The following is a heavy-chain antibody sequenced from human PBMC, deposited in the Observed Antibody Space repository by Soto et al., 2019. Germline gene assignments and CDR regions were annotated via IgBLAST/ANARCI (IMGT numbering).Heavy chain of an antibody. CDR2: INPSGST. Sequence: QVQLQQWGAGLLKPSETLSLTCAVYGGSFSGYYWSWIRQPPGKGLEWIGEINPSGSTNYTPSLKSRLTMSGDTPKNQFSLKLTSVTAADTAVYYCARGRDGGAANWGQGTLVTVSS. CDR3: ARGRDGGAAN. D-gene: IGHD4-17*01. J-gene: IGHJ4*02. V-gene: IGHV4-34*01. CDR1: GGSFSGYY.